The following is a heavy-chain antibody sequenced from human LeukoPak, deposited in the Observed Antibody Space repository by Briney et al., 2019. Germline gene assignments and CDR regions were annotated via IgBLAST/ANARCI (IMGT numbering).Heavy chain of an antibody. Sequence: GGSLRLSCAASGITFSGYTMSWVRQAPGKGLEWVSSILNNGATTCYADSVKGRFTISRDSSKDTLDLQMNSLRAGDTAIYYCAKAQGGTNGLLDNWGQGTLVTVSS. D-gene: IGHD3-16*01. J-gene: IGHJ4*02. CDR1: GITFSGYT. CDR3: AKAQGGTNGLLDN. V-gene: IGHV3-23*01. CDR2: ILNNGATT.